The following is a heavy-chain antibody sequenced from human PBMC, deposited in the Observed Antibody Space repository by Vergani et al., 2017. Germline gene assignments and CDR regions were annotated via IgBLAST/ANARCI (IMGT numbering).Heavy chain of an antibody. V-gene: IGHV4-30-2*01. CDR3: ARVRRGTMIVSTTFDY. CDR1: GGSISSGGYS. Sequence: QLQLQESGSGLVKPSQTLSLTCAVSGGSISSGGYSWSWIRQPPGKGLEWIGYIYHSGSTYYNPSLKSRVTISVDRSKNQFSLKLSSVTAADTAVYYCARVRRGTMIVSTTFDYWGQGTLVTVSS. J-gene: IGHJ4*02. D-gene: IGHD3-22*01. CDR2: IYHSGST.